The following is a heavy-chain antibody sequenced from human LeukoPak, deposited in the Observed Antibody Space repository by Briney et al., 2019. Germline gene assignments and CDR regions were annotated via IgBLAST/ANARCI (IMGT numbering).Heavy chain of an antibody. CDR2: IKSDGSST. J-gene: IGHJ5*02. CDR3: ARAKRQQLVLGNWFDP. Sequence: GGSLRLSCAASGFTFSSYWMHWVRQAPGKGLVWVSRIKSDGSSTSYADSVKGRFTISRDNAKNTLYLQMNSLRAEDTAVYYCARAKRQQLVLGNWFDPWGQGTLVTVSS. D-gene: IGHD6-13*01. CDR1: GFTFSSYW. V-gene: IGHV3-74*01.